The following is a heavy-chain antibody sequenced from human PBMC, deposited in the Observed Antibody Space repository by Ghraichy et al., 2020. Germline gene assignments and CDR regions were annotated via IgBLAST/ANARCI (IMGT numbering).Heavy chain of an antibody. V-gene: IGHV3-74*01. J-gene: IGHJ6*02. CDR3: ASLYYDFRSTMDV. CDR2: INSDGSST. Sequence: GGSLRLSCVASGFTFSSYWLHWVRQAPGKGLVWVSRINSDGSSTSYADSVKGRFTISRDNAKNTLYLQMNSLRAEDTAVYYCASLYYDFRSTMDVWGQGTTVTVSS. D-gene: IGHD3-3*01. CDR1: GFTFSSYW.